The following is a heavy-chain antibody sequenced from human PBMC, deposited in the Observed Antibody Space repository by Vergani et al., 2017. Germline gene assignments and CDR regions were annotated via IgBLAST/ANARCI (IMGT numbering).Heavy chain of an antibody. J-gene: IGHJ3*02. CDR1: GYTFTDHY. Sequence: EVQLVQSGAEVKKPGATMKISCKVSGYTFTDHYMHWVKQAPGKGLEWMGLVDPEDGETIYAEKFKGRVTIAADTSTDTAHLELSSLRSEDTAVYYCARESLPYYYDSSGYPYDFDAFDIWGQGTMVTVSS. V-gene: IGHV1-69-2*01. D-gene: IGHD3-22*01. CDR3: ARESLPYYYDSSGYPYDFDAFDI. CDR2: VDPEDGET.